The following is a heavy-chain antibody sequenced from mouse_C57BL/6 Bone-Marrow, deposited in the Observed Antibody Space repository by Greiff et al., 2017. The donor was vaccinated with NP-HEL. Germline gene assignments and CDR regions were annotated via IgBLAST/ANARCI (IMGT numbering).Heavy chain of an antibody. V-gene: IGHV5-15*01. CDR3: ARDSGTRYFDY. CDR1: GFTFSDYG. D-gene: IGHD4-1*01. J-gene: IGHJ2*01. CDR2: ISNLAYSI. Sequence: EVQGVESGGGLVQPGGSLKLSCAASGFTFSDYGMAWVRQAPRKGPEWVAFISNLAYSIYYADTVTGRFTISRENAKNTLYLEMSSLRSEDTAMYYCARDSGTRYFDYWGQGTTLTVSS.